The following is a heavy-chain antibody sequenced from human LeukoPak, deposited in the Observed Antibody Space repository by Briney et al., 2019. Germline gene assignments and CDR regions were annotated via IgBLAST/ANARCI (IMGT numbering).Heavy chain of an antibody. CDR2: TSAYNPYT. J-gene: IGHJ3*02. D-gene: IGHD1-26*01. CDR3: ARGGSGSPRGAFDI. Sequence: GASVKVSCKTSGYTFTSYGISWVRQAPGQGLEWMGWTSAYNPYTNYAQKLQGRVTMTTDISTSTAYMELRSLRSDDTAVYYCARGGSGSPRGAFDIWGQGTMVTVSS. CDR1: GYTFTSYG. V-gene: IGHV1-18*01.